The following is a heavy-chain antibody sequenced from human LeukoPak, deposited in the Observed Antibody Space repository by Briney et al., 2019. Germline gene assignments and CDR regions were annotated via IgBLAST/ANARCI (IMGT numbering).Heavy chain of an antibody. CDR3: ASRDGYNPNTYFDY. V-gene: IGHV1-69*13. CDR2: IIPIFGTA. CDR1: GGTFSSYA. D-gene: IGHD5-24*01. Sequence: ASVKVSYKASGGTFSSYAISWVRQAPGQGLEWMGGIIPIFGTANYAQKFQGRVTITADESTSTAYMELSSLRSEDTAVYYCASRDGYNPNTYFDYWGQGTLVTVSS. J-gene: IGHJ4*02.